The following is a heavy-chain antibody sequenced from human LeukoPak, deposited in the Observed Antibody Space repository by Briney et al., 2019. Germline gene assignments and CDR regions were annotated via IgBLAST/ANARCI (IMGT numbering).Heavy chain of an antibody. Sequence: SETLSLTCAVYGGSFSGYYWSWIRQPPGKGLEWIGEINHSGSTNYNPSLKSRVTISVDTSKSQFSLKLSSVTAADTAVYYCARHKNYYGSGTYRYYYMDVWGKGTTVTISS. D-gene: IGHD3-10*01. V-gene: IGHV4-34*01. CDR1: GGSFSGYY. J-gene: IGHJ6*03. CDR3: ARHKNYYGSGTYRYYYMDV. CDR2: INHSGST.